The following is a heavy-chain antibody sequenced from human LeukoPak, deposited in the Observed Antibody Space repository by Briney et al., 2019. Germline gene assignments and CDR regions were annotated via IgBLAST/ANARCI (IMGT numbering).Heavy chain of an antibody. CDR3: ARSRREVRFGELLLIYFDY. CDR1: GGSFSGYY. V-gene: IGHV4-34*01. J-gene: IGHJ4*02. Sequence: KPSETLSLTCAVYGGSFSGYYWSWIRQPPGKGLEWIGEINHSGSTNYNPSLKSRVTISVDTSKNQFSLKLSSVTAADTAVYYCARSRREVRFGELLLIYFDYWGQGTLVTVSS. D-gene: IGHD3-10*01. CDR2: INHSGST.